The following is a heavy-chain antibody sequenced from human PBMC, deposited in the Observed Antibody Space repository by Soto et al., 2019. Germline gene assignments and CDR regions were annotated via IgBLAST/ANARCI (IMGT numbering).Heavy chain of an antibody. CDR1: GFTVTRYI. CDR2: ISSTTNYI. V-gene: IGHV3-21*01. CDR3: ARESEDLTSNFDY. Sequence: PGASLRLSCGASGFTVTRYIMNWVRQAPGKGLEWVSSISSTTNYIYYADSMKGRFTVSRDNAKNSVYLEMNSLSAEDTALYYCARESEDLTSNFDYWGQGTLVTVSS. J-gene: IGHJ4*02.